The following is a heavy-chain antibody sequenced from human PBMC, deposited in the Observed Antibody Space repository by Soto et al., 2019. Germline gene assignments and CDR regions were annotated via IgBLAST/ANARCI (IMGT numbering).Heavy chain of an antibody. V-gene: IGHV4-39*01. D-gene: IGHD3-3*02. CDR2: IYYSGST. Sequence: PSETLSLTCTVSGGSIISSSYYWVWIRQPPGKGLEWIGSIYYSGSTYYNPPLKSRVTISVDTSKNQFSLKLSSVTAADTAVYYCASPKIAFYNWFDPWGQGTLVTVS. CDR3: ASPKIAFYNWFDP. CDR1: GGSIISSSYY. J-gene: IGHJ5*02.